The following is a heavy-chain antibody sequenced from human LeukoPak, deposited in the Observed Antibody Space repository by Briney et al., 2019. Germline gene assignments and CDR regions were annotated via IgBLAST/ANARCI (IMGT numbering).Heavy chain of an antibody. CDR2: INSNTGNP. Sequence: ASVNVSCKASGYTFTSYAMNWVRQAPGQGLEWMGWINSNTGNPTYAQGFTGRFVFSLDTSVSTAYLQISSLKAEDTAVYYCATDGDIVVVPAAGSPYYYYYGMDVWGQGTTVTVSS. CDR1: GYTFTSYA. V-gene: IGHV7-4-1*02. D-gene: IGHD2-2*01. CDR3: ATDGDIVVVPAAGSPYYYYYGMDV. J-gene: IGHJ6*02.